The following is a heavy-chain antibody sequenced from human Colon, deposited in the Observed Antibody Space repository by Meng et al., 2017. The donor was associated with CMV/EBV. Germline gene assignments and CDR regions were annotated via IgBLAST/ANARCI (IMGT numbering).Heavy chain of an antibody. CDR1: GYTFTGYY. J-gene: IGHJ4*02. V-gene: IGHV1-18*04. D-gene: IGHD4-23*01. CDR3: SREVDYGGNIAFGY. Sequence: ASVKVSCKASGYTFTGYYMHWVRQAPGQGLEWMGWISAYYGTTRYAQNVQGRVIMTRDISTSTVYMELRTLRSDDTAVYFCSREVDYGGNIAFGYWGQGTLVTVSS. CDR2: ISAYYGTT.